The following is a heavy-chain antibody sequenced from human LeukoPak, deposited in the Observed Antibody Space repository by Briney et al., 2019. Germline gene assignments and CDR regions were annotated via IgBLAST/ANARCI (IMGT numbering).Heavy chain of an antibody. CDR2: ISAYNGNT. D-gene: IGHD3-10*01. CDR3: ARAPPRFGELLYRMDV. Sequence: ASVKVSCKASGYTFTSYGISWVRQAPGQGLEWMGWISAYNGNTNYAQKLQGRVTMTTDTSTSTAYMELRSLRSDDTAVYYCARAPPRFGELLYRMDVWGQGTMVTVSS. V-gene: IGHV1-18*01. J-gene: IGHJ6*02. CDR1: GYTFTSYG.